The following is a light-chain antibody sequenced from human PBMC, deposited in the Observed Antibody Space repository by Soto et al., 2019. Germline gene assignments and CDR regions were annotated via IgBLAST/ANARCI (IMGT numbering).Light chain of an antibody. CDR3: QQHNNWPIT. V-gene: IGKV3-15*01. CDR2: DAS. CDR1: QSVSGN. Sequence: IVLTXSXGXLSFSPGESATLSCRASQSVSGNLAWYQQKPGQAPRLLIYDASTRATGIPARFSGSGSGTEFTLTISSLQSEDFALYFCQQHNNWPITSGQGTRPAIK. J-gene: IGKJ5*01.